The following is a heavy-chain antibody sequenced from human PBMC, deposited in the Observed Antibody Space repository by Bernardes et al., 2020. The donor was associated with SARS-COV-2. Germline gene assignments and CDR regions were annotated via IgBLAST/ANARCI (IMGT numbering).Heavy chain of an antibody. D-gene: IGHD3-9*01. CDR3: ARDHLYYDTLIGWTDHYYFDS. Sequence: GGSLRLSCVASGFTFSNYNMNWVRQAPGKGLEWVSKISSSDNSKKYADSVKGRFTISRDNAKNTLYLQMSSLRADDTAIYYCARDHLYYDTLIGWTDHYYFDSWGQGTLVSVSS. J-gene: IGHJ4*02. V-gene: IGHV3-48*01. CDR1: GFTFSNYN. CDR2: ISSSDNSK.